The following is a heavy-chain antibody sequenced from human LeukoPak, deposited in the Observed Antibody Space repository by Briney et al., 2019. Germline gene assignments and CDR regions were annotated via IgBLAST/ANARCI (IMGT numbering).Heavy chain of an antibody. CDR1: GYSFTNYW. D-gene: IGHD5-24*01. V-gene: IGHV5-51*01. CDR3: ARQRPGYINDAFDI. Sequence: GESLKISCKGSGYSFTNYWIGWVRQVPGKGLEWMGIIYPGDSDTRYSPSLQGQVTISADKSINTAFLQWSSLGASDTAIYFCARQRPGYINDAFDIWGQGTRVTVSS. J-gene: IGHJ3*02. CDR2: IYPGDSDT.